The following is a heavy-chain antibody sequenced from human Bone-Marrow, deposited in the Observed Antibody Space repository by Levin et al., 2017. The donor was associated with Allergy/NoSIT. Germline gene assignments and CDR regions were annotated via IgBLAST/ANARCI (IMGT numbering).Heavy chain of an antibody. CDR1: GFTFSKSA. D-gene: IGHD3-16*01. Sequence: GGSLRLSCAASGFTFSKSALTWVRQAPGKGLEWVSAISGGSDGPSYAASVKGRFTISRDNSNNTLYLQMNGLRADDTAVYYCAKEGIFGAVNWGQGTLVIVSS. CDR3: AKEGIFGAVN. J-gene: IGHJ4*02. CDR2: ISGGSDGP. V-gene: IGHV3-23*01.